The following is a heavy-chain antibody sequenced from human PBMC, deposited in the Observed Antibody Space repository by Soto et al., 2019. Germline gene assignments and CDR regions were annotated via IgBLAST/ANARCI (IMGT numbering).Heavy chain of an antibody. CDR1: GFTFSNAR. D-gene: IGHD6-19*01. CDR2: IKSKTDGGTT. J-gene: IGHJ4*02. V-gene: IGHV3-15*07. CDR3: TTVIRSIAVAGTNDY. Sequence: PGGALRLSCSASGFTFSNARVNWVRPAPGEGLEWVGRIKSKTDGGTTDYAAPVKGRFTISRDDSKNTLYLQMNSLKTEDTAVYYCTTVIRSIAVAGTNDYWGQGTLVTVSS.